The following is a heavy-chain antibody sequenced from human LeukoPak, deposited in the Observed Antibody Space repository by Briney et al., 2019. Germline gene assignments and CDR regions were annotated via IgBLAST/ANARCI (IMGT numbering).Heavy chain of an antibody. Sequence: GGSLRLSCAASGFTFDDYAMHWVRHAPGEGLEWVSGISWNSGSIGYADSVKGRFTISRDNAKNSLYLQMNSLRAEDTALYYCAKDTSKLLWFGEFPALDYWGQGTLVTVSS. CDR3: AKDTSKLLWFGEFPALDY. CDR1: GFTFDDYA. CDR2: ISWNSGSI. D-gene: IGHD3-10*01. J-gene: IGHJ4*02. V-gene: IGHV3-9*01.